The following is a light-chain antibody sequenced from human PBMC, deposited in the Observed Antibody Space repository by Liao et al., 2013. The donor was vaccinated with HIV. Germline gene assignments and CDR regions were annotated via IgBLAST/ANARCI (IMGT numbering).Light chain of an antibody. J-gene: IGLJ1*01. V-gene: IGLV3-9*01. CDR2: QDN. CDR1: DIGRRP. CDR3: QAWDTRVSYV. Sequence: YELSQPPSMSVAPGQTAMIACGGSDIGRRPVHWYQQKPGQSPVLVIYQDNKRHSGIPERFSGSNSGNTATLTISGTQPTDEAVYYCQAWDTRVSYVFGTGTTVTVL.